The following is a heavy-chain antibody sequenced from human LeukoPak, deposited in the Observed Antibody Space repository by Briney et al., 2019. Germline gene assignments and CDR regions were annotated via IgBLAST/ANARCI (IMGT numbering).Heavy chain of an antibody. V-gene: IGHV3-23*01. CDR3: AKALATLTTVWDL. J-gene: IGHJ5*02. CDR1: GFTLSNFA. CDR2: VTTSADTP. Sequence: GSLRISCAASGFTLSNFAMKWVRPAPGKGLGWVSLVTTSADTPYYAGSVKGRFTISRDNSKNTLFLQMNGLRADDTAVYYCAKALATLTTVWDLWGQGTLVSVSS. D-gene: IGHD4-17*01.